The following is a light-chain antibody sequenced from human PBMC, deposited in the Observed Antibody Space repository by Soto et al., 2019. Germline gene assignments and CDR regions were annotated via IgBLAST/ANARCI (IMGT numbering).Light chain of an antibody. Sequence: DIQMTQSPSTLSASVGDRVTITCRASQTIDSWLAWYQQRPGKPPNLLIYKASTLASGVPSRFSGSGSGTEVTLTINSLQPDYFATYYCQQYHSYSGTFGQGTKVEIK. J-gene: IGKJ1*01. V-gene: IGKV1-5*03. CDR3: QQYHSYSGT. CDR2: KAS. CDR1: QTIDSW.